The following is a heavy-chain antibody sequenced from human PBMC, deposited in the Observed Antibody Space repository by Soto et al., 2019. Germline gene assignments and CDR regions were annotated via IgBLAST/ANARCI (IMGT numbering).Heavy chain of an antibody. D-gene: IGHD2-2*01. CDR2: IYYSGST. CDR3: ARATIVLLPAATRSYYYYGMDA. CDR1: GGSISSYY. J-gene: IGHJ6*02. Sequence: KASETLSLTCTVSGGSISSYYWSWIRQPPGKGLEWIGYIYYSGSTNYNPSLKSRVTISVDTSKNQFSLKLSSVTAADTAVYYCARATIVLLPAATRSYYYYGMDAWGQVTTVTVSS. V-gene: IGHV4-59*01.